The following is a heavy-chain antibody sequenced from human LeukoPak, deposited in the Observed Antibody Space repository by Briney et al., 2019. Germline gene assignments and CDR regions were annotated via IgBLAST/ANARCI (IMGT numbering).Heavy chain of an antibody. D-gene: IGHD6-25*01. V-gene: IGHV4-31*03. J-gene: IGHJ5*02. CDR3: ARDGPAYSSARGWFDP. CDR1: GGSISSGGYY. CDR2: IYYGGST. Sequence: SQTLSLTCTVSGGSISSGGYYWSWIRQHPGKGLEWIGYIYYGGSTYYNPSLKSRVTISVDTSKNQFSLKLSSVTAADTAVYYCARDGPAYSSARGWFDPWGQGTLVTVSS.